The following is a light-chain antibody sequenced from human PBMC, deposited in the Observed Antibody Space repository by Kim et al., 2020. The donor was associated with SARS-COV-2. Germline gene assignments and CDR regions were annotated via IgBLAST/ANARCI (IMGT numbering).Light chain of an antibody. CDR3: QSYDSTNHVI. Sequence: NFMLAQPHSVSESPGKTVTISCTRSSGSIASNYVQWFQHRPGSAPRSVILEDDQRPSGVPDRFSGSVDSSSNSASLTISGLKTEDEADYYCQSYDSTNHVIFGGGTQLTVL. V-gene: IGLV6-57*04. J-gene: IGLJ2*01. CDR2: EDD. CDR1: SGSIASNY.